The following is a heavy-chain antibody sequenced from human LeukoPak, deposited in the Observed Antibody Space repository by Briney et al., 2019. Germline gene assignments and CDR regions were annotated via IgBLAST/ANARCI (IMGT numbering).Heavy chain of an antibody. CDR2: ISTSSSAI. J-gene: IGHJ4*02. D-gene: IGHD3-22*01. V-gene: IGHV3-48*02. CDR1: GFTVSSNS. Sequence: GGSLRLSCTVSGFTVSSNSMNWVRQAPGKGLEWVSFISTSSSAIYYTDSVKGRFTISRDNAKNSLYLQMNSLRDEDTAVYYCARGYSDSSGYPDFWGQGTLVTVSS. CDR3: ARGYSDSSGYPDF.